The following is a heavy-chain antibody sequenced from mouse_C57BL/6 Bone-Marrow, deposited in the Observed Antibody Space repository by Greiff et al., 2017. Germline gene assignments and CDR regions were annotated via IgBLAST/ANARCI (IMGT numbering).Heavy chain of an antibody. CDR2: INPSSGYT. CDR3: ASRGLGTVHWYFDV. J-gene: IGHJ1*03. Sequence: VQLQQSGAELAKPGASVKLSCKASGYTFTSYWMHWVKQRPGQGLEWIGYINPSSGYTKYNQKFKDTATLTADKSSSTAYMQLSSLTYEDSAVYYCASRGLGTVHWYFDVWGTGTTVTVSS. CDR1: GYTFTSYW. D-gene: IGHD1-1*01. V-gene: IGHV1-7*01.